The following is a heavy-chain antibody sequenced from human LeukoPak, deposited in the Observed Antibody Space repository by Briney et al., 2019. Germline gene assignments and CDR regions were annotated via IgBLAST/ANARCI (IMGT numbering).Heavy chain of an antibody. V-gene: IGHV1-58*02. D-gene: IGHD3-3*01. Sequence: SVKVSCKASGFTFTSSAMQWARQARGQRLEWIGWIVVGSGNTNYAQKFQERVTITRDISTSTAYMELRSLRSEDTAVYLCAALFYDFWPPWGQGPLVPVSS. CDR2: IVVGSGNT. CDR1: GFTFTSSA. CDR3: AALFYDFWPP. J-gene: IGHJ5*02.